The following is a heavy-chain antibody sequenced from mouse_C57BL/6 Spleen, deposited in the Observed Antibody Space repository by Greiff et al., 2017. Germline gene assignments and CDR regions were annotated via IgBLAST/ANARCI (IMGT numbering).Heavy chain of an antibody. Sequence: QVQLQQSGAELVKPGASVKISCKASGYAFSSYWMNWVKQRHGKGLEWIGQSYPGDGATNYNGKFKGKATLTAAKSSSPSYMQLSSLTSEDSAVYFCARDGYDYVFAYWGQGTLVTVSA. CDR3: ARDGYDYVFAY. V-gene: IGHV1-80*01. CDR1: GYAFSSYW. J-gene: IGHJ3*01. CDR2: SYPGDGAT. D-gene: IGHD2-4*01.